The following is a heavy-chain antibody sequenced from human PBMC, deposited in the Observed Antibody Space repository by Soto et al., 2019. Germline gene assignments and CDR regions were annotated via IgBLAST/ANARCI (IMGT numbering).Heavy chain of an antibody. V-gene: IGHV3-21*06. CDR2: ISSSSSYI. Sequence: GGSLRLSCAASGFSLSSYSINWVRQAPGKGLEWVSSISSSSSYIYYADSVKGRFTISRDNAENSLYLQMNSLRAEDTAVYYCARDSRLAVINVFDVWGQGTMVTVSS. J-gene: IGHJ3*01. CDR1: GFSLSSYS. D-gene: IGHD6-19*01. CDR3: ARDSRLAVINVFDV.